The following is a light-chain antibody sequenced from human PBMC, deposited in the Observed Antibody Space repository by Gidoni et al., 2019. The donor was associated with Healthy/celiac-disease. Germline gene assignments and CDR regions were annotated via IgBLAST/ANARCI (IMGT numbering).Light chain of an antibody. CDR3: CSYAGSSTRWV. V-gene: IGLV2-23*01. CDR2: EGS. J-gene: IGLJ3*02. Sequence: QSALTQPASVSGSPGPSITIPCTGTSSDVGRYNLVSWYQQPPGKAPKLMIYEGSKRPSGVSNRFSGSKSGNTASLTISGLQAEDEADYYCCSYAGSSTRWVFGGGTKLTVL. CDR1: SSDVGRYNL.